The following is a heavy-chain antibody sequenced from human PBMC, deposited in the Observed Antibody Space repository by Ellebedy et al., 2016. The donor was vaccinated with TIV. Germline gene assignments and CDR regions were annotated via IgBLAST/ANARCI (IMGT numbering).Heavy chain of an antibody. D-gene: IGHD1-26*01. V-gene: IGHV3-23*01. CDR3: AKDRGSGTYENWFDP. CDR2: INGGGDKT. J-gene: IGHJ5*02. CDR1: GFTFSDFA. Sequence: GESLKISCAASGFTFSDFAMNWVRHIPGKGLEWVSGINGGGDKTFYADSVKGRFTISRDNSKNTWYLQLSSLRAEDTATYYCAKDRGSGTYENWFDPWGQGTLVTVSP.